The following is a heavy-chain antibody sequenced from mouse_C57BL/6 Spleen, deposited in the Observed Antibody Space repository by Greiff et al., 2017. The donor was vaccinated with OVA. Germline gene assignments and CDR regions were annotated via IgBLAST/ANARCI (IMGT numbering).Heavy chain of an antibody. Sequence: EVQRVESGGGLVQPGGSLKLSCAASGFTFSDYYMYWVRQTPEKRLEWVAYIRNGGGSTYYPDTVKGRFTISRDNAKNTLYLQMSRLKSEDTAMYYCARHGNYGYFDVWGTGTTVTVSS. J-gene: IGHJ1*03. CDR2: IRNGGGST. D-gene: IGHD6-1*01. CDR1: GFTFSDYY. CDR3: ARHGNYGYFDV. V-gene: IGHV5-12*01.